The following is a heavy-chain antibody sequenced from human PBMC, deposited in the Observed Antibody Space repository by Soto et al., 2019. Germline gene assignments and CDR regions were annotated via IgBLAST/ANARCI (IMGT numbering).Heavy chain of an antibody. Sequence: GGSLRLSCAASGFTFSSYGMHWVRQAPGKGLEWVAVISYDGSNKYYADSVKGRFTISRGNSKNTLYLQMNSLRAEDTAVYYCAKDMHSSGWYFDYWGQGTLVTVSS. CDR2: ISYDGSNK. J-gene: IGHJ4*02. CDR1: GFTFSSYG. D-gene: IGHD6-19*01. V-gene: IGHV3-30*18. CDR3: AKDMHSSGWYFDY.